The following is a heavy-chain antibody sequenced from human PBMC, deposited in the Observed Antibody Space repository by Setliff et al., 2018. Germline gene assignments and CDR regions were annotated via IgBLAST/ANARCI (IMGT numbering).Heavy chain of an antibody. Sequence: PSETLSLTCTVSGASISRSYWSWIRQSPGKGLEWIAYIYYRGTTDYNPSLQSRVTISVDTSKNQFSLNLTSVTAADTAVYYCAKGEDWSFHFDSWGQGTLVTVSS. V-gene: IGHV4-59*01. CDR1: GASISRSY. D-gene: IGHD3-9*01. CDR2: IYYRGTT. J-gene: IGHJ4*02. CDR3: AKGEDWSFHFDS.